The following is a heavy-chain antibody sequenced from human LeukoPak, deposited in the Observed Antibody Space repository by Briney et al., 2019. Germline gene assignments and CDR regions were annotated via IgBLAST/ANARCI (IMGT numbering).Heavy chain of an antibody. CDR3: ARWIPADY. V-gene: IGHV3-48*03. J-gene: IGHJ4*02. CDR2: ISSSSSTI. Sequence: GGSRRLSCAASGFTFSSYEMNWVRQAPGKGLEWVSYISSSSSTIYYADSVKGRFTISRDNAKNSLYLQMNSLRAEDTAVYYCARWIPADYWGQGTLVTVSS. D-gene: IGHD2-2*01. CDR1: GFTFSSYE.